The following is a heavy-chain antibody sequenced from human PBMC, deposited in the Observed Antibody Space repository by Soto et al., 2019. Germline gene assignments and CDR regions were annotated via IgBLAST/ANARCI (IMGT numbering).Heavy chain of an antibody. J-gene: IGHJ4*02. Sequence: GPTLVNPTQTLTLTCTFSGFSLSTSGVGVGWIRQPPGEALEWLGIIFWDDDKRYSPSLKSRVTITKDTSKNQLVLTMTNMDPVDTATYYCARSTYYYDSSGYGFYYFDYWGQGTLVTVSS. D-gene: IGHD3-22*01. V-gene: IGHV2-5*02. CDR3: ARSTYYYDSSGYGFYYFDY. CDR1: GFSLSTSGVG. CDR2: IFWDDDK.